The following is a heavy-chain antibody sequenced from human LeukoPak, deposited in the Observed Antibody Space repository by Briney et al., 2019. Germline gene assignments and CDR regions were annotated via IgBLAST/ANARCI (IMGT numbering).Heavy chain of an antibody. CDR2: INHSGST. Sequence: SETLSLTCAVYGGSFSGYYWSWIRQPPGKGLEWIGEINHSGSTNYNPSLKSRVTISVDTSKNQFSLKLSSVTAADTAVYYCARRPIYDSSGYGFDYWGQGTLVTVSS. D-gene: IGHD3-22*01. J-gene: IGHJ4*02. CDR3: ARRPIYDSSGYGFDY. CDR1: GGSFSGYY. V-gene: IGHV4-34*01.